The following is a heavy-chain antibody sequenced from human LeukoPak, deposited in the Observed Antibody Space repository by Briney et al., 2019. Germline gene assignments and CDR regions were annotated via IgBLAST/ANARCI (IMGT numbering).Heavy chain of an antibody. D-gene: IGHD3-22*01. CDR3: ARYYYDSSGYYLDY. V-gene: IGHV4-59*08. CDR2: IYYSGST. Sequence: SETLSLSCTVSGGSISSYYWSWIRQPPGKGLEWIGYIYYSGSTNYNPSLKSRVTMSVDTSKNQFSLKLSSVTAADTAVYYCARYYYDSSGYYLDYWGQGTLVTVSS. CDR1: GGSISSYY. J-gene: IGHJ4*02.